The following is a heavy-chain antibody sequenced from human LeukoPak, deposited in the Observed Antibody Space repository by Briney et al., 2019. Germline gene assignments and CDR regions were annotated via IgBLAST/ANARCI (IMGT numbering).Heavy chain of an antibody. CDR1: GFTFSSYA. J-gene: IGHJ3*02. CDR2: ISYDGSNK. CDR3: ARGMTTARGGAFDI. Sequence: PGGSLRLSCAASGFTFSSYAMHWVRQAPGKGLEWVAVISYDGSNKYYADSVKGRFTISRDNSKNTLYLQMNSLRAEDTAVYYCARGMTTARGGAFDIWGQGTMVTVSS. V-gene: IGHV3-30-3*01. D-gene: IGHD4-17*01.